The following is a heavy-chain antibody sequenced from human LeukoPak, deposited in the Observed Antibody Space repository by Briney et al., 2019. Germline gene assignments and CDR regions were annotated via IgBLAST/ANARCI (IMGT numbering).Heavy chain of an antibody. CDR3: VKGHCSGGSCPFDY. CDR1: GFTFSSYA. CDR2: ISSNGGST. D-gene: IGHD2-15*01. J-gene: IGHJ4*02. V-gene: IGHV3-64D*06. Sequence: PGGSLRLSCSASGFTFSSYAMHSVRQAPGKGLEYVSAISSNGGSTYYADSVKGRFTISRDNSKNTLYLQMSSLRAGDTAVYYCVKGHCSGGSCPFDYWGQGTLVTVSS.